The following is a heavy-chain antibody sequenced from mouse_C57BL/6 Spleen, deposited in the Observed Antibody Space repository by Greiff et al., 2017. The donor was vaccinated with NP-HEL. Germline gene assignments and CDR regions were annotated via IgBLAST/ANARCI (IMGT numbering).Heavy chain of an antibody. Sequence: VQLVESGAELVRPGTSVKMSCKASGYTFTNYWIGWAKQRPGHGLEWIGDIYPGGGYTNYNEKFKGKATLTADKSSSTAYMQFSSLTSEDSAIYYCARRYYGSSYGYWGQGTTLTVSS. V-gene: IGHV1-63*01. CDR1: GYTFTNYW. D-gene: IGHD1-1*01. J-gene: IGHJ2*01. CDR2: IYPGGGYT. CDR3: ARRYYGSSYGY.